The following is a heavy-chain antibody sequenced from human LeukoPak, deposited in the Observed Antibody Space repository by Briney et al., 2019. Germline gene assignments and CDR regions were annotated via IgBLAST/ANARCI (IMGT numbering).Heavy chain of an antibody. Sequence: PGGSLRLSCAASGFTFSSYSMNWVRQAPGKGLEWVSSISSSSSYIYYADSVKGRFTISRDNAKNSLYLQMNSLRAEDTAVYYCAKTYHQRIFGVVMAPWDYWGQGTLVTVSS. CDR1: GFTFSSYS. CDR3: AKTYHQRIFGVVMAPWDY. J-gene: IGHJ4*02. D-gene: IGHD3-3*01. V-gene: IGHV3-21*01. CDR2: ISSSSSYI.